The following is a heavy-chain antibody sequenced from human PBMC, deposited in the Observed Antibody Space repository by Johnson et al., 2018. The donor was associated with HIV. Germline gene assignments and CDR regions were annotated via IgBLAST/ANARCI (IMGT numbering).Heavy chain of an antibody. CDR3: ARDTHGEGAFDI. CDR2: IGTAGDT. J-gene: IGHJ3*02. Sequence: EQLVESGGGLVQPGGSLRLSCAASGFTFSSYDMHWVRQATGKGLEWVSAIGTAGDTYYPGSVKGRFTISRENAKNSLYLQMNSLRAGDTAVYYCARDTHGEGAFDIWGQGTMVTVSS. D-gene: IGHD3-10*01. V-gene: IGHV3-13*01. CDR1: GFTFSSYD.